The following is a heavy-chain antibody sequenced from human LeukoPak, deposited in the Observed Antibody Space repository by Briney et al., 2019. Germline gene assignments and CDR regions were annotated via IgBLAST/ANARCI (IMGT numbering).Heavy chain of an antibody. CDR2: ISGSGGST. Sequence: GGSLRLSCAAPGFTFSDYYMSWVRQAPGKGLEWVSTISGSGGSTYCADSLKGRFTISRDNSKNTLYLQMNSLRAEDTAVYYCAKDLVVVTATPLDAFDIWGQGTMVTVSS. J-gene: IGHJ3*02. D-gene: IGHD2-21*02. CDR3: AKDLVVVTATPLDAFDI. CDR1: GFTFSDYY. V-gene: IGHV3-23*01.